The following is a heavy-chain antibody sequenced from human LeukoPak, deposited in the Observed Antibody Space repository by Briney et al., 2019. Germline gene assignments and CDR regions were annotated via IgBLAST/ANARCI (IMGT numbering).Heavy chain of an antibody. Sequence: SETLSLTCTVSGGSISSGSYYCSWIRQPAGKGLEWIGRIYTSGSTNYNPSLKSRVTISVDTSKNQFSLKLSSVTAADTAVYYCARGTGTGLWFGELLFNWGQGTLVTVSS. J-gene: IGHJ4*02. CDR1: GGSISSGSYY. D-gene: IGHD3-10*01. CDR3: ARGTGTGLWFGELLFN. V-gene: IGHV4-61*02. CDR2: IYTSGST.